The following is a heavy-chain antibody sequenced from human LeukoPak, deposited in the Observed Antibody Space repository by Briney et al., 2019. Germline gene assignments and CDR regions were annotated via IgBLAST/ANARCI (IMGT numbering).Heavy chain of an antibody. CDR3: AAYGDNSDFAY. CDR2: IYAHGTNT. CDR1: GFTLSTYW. Sequence: GGSLRLSCAASGFTLSTYWMHWVRQAPGKGLVWVSNIYAHGTNTTYADSVKGRFTISRDSVKNTVFLQMNSLRAEDTAVYYCAAYGDNSDFAYWGQGTLVTVSS. V-gene: IGHV3-74*01. J-gene: IGHJ4*02. D-gene: IGHD4-23*01.